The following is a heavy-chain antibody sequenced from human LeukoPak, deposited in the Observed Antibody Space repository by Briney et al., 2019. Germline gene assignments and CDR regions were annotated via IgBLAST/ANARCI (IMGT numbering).Heavy chain of an antibody. CDR2: IDPSDSYT. Sequence: GESLKISCKGSGYSFTTYWIIWVRQVAGKGLQWMGRIDPSDSYTNYSPSVQGHVTISTDKSINTAYLQWSILKASDTATYYCARFDSSSSWYISHWGQGTLVTVSP. CDR1: GYSFTTYW. J-gene: IGHJ4*02. CDR3: ARFDSSSSWYISH. D-gene: IGHD6-13*01. V-gene: IGHV5-10-1*01.